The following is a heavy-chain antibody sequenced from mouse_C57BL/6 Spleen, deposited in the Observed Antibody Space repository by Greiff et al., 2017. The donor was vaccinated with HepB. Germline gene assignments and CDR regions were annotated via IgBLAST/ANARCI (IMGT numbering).Heavy chain of an antibody. CDR1: GYAFSSSW. CDR3: ARYSNYVWYFDY. J-gene: IGHJ2*01. Sequence: QVQLQQSGPELVKPGASVKISCKASGYAFSSSWMNWVKQRPGKGLEWIGRIYPGDGDTNYNGKFKGKATLTADKSSSTAYMQLSSRTSEDSAVYFCARYSNYVWYFDYWGKGTTLTVSS. CDR2: IYPGDGDT. V-gene: IGHV1-82*01. D-gene: IGHD2-5*01.